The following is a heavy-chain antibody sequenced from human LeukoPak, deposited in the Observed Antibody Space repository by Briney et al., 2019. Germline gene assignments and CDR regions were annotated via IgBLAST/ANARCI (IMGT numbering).Heavy chain of an antibody. J-gene: IGHJ3*02. Sequence: PSETLSLTCTVSGGSISSYYWSWIRQPPGKGLEWIGYINYSGSTNYNPSLKSRVTISVDTSKKQFSLKLSSVTAADTAVYYCARWNRITTGGNDAFDIWGQGTMVTVSS. CDR2: INYSGST. CDR1: GGSISSYY. CDR3: ARWNRITTGGNDAFDI. V-gene: IGHV4-59*12. D-gene: IGHD4-23*01.